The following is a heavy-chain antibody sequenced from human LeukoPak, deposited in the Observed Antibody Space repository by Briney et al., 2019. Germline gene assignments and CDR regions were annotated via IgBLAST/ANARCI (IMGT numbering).Heavy chain of an antibody. CDR1: GFTFSSYA. D-gene: IGHD3-10*01. CDR3: ARARAYYYGSGSYRTSVAGNYYYYYMDV. Sequence: GGSLRLSCAASGFTFSSYAMSWVRQAPGKGLEWVSAISGSGGSTYYADSVKGRFTISRDNSKNTLYLQMNSLRAEDTAVYYCARARAYYYGSGSYRTSVAGNYYYYYMDVWGKGTTVTVSS. J-gene: IGHJ6*03. CDR2: ISGSGGST. V-gene: IGHV3-23*01.